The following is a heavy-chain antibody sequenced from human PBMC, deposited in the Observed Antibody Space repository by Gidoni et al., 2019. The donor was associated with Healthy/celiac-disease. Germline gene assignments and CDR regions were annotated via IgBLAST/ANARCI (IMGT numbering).Heavy chain of an antibody. D-gene: IGHD1-26*01. CDR3: TTYSGSLGYYYYGMDV. V-gene: IGHV3-15*01. CDR1: GFTFSNAW. J-gene: IGHJ6*02. CDR2: IKSKTDGGTT. Sequence: EVQLVESGGGLVQPGGSLRLSCAASGFTFSNAWMSWVRQAPGKGLEWVGRIKSKTDGGTTDYAAPVKGRFTISRDDSKNTLYLQMNSLKTEDTAVYYCTTYSGSLGYYYYGMDVWGQGTTVTVSS.